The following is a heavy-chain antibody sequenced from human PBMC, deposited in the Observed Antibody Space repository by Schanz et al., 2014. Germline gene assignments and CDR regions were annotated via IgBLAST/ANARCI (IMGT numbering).Heavy chain of an antibody. Sequence: EVQLLESGGGLVQPGGSLRLSCAASGFSVGNKYMNWVRQAPGKGLEWVSALSEGGGGTHYADSVRGRFTVSRDNSKNTLYLQLNSLRAEDTAVYYCARDFHGYGPHLDYWGQGSLVTVSS. CDR2: LSEGGGGT. CDR1: GFSVGNKY. J-gene: IGHJ4*02. D-gene: IGHD5-12*01. V-gene: IGHV3-23*01. CDR3: ARDFHGYGPHLDY.